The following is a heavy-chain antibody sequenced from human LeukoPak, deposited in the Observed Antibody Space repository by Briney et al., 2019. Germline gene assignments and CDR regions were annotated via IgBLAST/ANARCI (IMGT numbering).Heavy chain of an antibody. J-gene: IGHJ4*02. D-gene: IGHD6-13*01. CDR1: GFTFRDFW. V-gene: IGHV3-7*01. CDR3: RSGGAAPGAFDN. CDR2: IKYDGDEE. Sequence: GGSLRLSCAASGFTFRDFWMSWMRQAPGKGLEWVANIKYDGDEEYYVDSVKGRFTISSDNAKNSLYLQLNSLRVEDTAVYYCRSGGAAPGAFDNWGQGTLVTVSP.